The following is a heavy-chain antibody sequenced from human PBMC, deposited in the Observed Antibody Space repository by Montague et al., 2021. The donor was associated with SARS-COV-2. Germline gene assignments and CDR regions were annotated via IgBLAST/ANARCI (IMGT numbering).Heavy chain of an antibody. CDR2: INYSGKT. CDR1: GGSISSGTYY. V-gene: IGHV4-39*01. CDR3: ARRAQWQLSWFFDL. D-gene: IGHD6-19*01. J-gene: IGHJ2*01. Sequence: SENLSLTCTVSGGSISSGTYYWGWVRQPPGKGLEWIGTINYSGKTYYNPSLKSRVTISVDTSKNQFSLKVTSVTAADTAVYYCARRAQWQLSWFFDLWGRGTLVTVSS.